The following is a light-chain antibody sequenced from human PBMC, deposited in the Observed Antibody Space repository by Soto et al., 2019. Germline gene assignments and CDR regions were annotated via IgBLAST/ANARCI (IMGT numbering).Light chain of an antibody. CDR2: LNSDGSH. J-gene: IGLJ2*01. Sequence: QLVLTQSPSASASLGASVKLTCTLRSGHSSYAIAWHQQQPEKGPRYLMKLNSDGSHSKGDGIPVRFSGSSAGAERYLPISSLQSEDEADYYCQTWGTGLVFGGGTKLTVL. CDR3: QTWGTGLV. CDR1: SGHSSYA. V-gene: IGLV4-69*01.